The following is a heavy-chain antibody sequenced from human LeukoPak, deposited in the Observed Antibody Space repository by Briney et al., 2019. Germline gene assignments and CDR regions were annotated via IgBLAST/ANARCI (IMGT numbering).Heavy chain of an antibody. CDR1: GFTFSSYS. D-gene: IGHD2-2*01. Sequence: PGGSLRLSCAASGFTFSSYSMNSVRQAPGKGLEWVSYISSSSSTIYYADSVKGRFTISRDNAKNSLYPQMNSLRDEDTAVYYCARDGTSCYFSSCYYYYYMDAWGKGTTVTVSS. V-gene: IGHV3-48*02. CDR3: ARDGTSCYFSSCYYYYYMDA. CDR2: ISSSSSTI. J-gene: IGHJ6*03.